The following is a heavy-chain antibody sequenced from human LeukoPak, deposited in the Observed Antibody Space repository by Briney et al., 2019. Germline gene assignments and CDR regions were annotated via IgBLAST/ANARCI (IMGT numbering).Heavy chain of an antibody. D-gene: IGHD1-26*01. V-gene: IGHV4-39*07. CDR2: IYYSGST. J-gene: IGHJ5*02. Sequence: SETLSLTCTVSGGSLSSSSYYWGWIRQPPGTGLEWVGSIYYSGSTYYNPSLKSRVTISVDTSKNQFSLKLSSVTAADTAVYYCARDLSGSYPTWGQGTLVTVSS. CDR3: ARDLSGSYPT. CDR1: GGSLSSSSYY.